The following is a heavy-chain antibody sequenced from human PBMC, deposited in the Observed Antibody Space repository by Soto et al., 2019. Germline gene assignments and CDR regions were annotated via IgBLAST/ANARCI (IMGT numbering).Heavy chain of an antibody. CDR3: ARQDGDGLFYFDY. CDR1: GYTFNIYW. D-gene: IGHD4-17*01. Sequence: CKGSGYTFNIYWIAWVRQMPGKGLEWMGVIYPVDSDTRYNPSFQGQVTISVDKSINTAYLQWSSLQASDTAIYYCARQDGDGLFYFDYWGQGTPVTVSS. CDR2: IYPVDSDT. J-gene: IGHJ4*02. V-gene: IGHV5-51*01.